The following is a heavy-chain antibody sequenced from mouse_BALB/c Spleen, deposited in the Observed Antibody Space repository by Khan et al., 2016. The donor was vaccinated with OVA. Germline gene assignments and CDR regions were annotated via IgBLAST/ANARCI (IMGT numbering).Heavy chain of an antibody. CDR3: ARGVAAYYSNDGGAMDY. J-gene: IGHJ4*01. D-gene: IGHD2-14*01. V-gene: IGHV9-4*02. Sequence: QIQLVQSGPELKKPGETVRISCKASGYTFTTAGIQWVQKMPGKGLKWIGWINTHSGVPKYAEDFKGRFAFSLEISVNTAYLQITNLKNEDTATYFSARGVAAYYSNDGGAMDYWGQGTSVTVTS. CDR2: INTHSGVP. CDR1: GYTFTTAG.